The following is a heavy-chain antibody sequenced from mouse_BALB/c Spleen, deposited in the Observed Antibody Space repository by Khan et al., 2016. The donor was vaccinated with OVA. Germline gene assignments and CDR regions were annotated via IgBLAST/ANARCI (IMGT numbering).Heavy chain of an antibody. J-gene: IGHJ2*01. CDR1: GYTFINYW. CDR3: ARRGLRWDCDY. CDR2: INPSTGYT. V-gene: IGHV1-7*01. D-gene: IGHD1-1*01. Sequence: QVQLQQSGAELAKPGASVKMSCKASGYTFINYWILWVKQRPGQGLEWIGYINPSTGYTEYNQNFKDKATLTADKSSSTAYMQLSSLTSEDSAVYYCARRGLRWDCDYRGQGTTLTVSS.